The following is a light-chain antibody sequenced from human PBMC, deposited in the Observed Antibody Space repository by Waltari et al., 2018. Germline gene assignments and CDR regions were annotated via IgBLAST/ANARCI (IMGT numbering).Light chain of an antibody. CDR2: DVK. CDR1: SIDVGHYNL. J-gene: IGLJ3*02. V-gene: IGLV2-23*02. Sequence: QSALTQTATVSGSPGQSITIPCTGTSIDVGHYNLVSWYQQHPGKAPKLIIYDVKKPPTGVSNRFSGSKSGNTASLTISGLQAADEADYYCCSYAGSSISVFGGGTRLTVL. CDR3: CSYAGSSISV.